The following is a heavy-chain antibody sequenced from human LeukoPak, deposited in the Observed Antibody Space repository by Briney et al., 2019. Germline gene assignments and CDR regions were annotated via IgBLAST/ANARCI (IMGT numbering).Heavy chain of an antibody. V-gene: IGHV3-30*02. Sequence: GGSLRLSCAASGFTFSSYGMHWVRQAPGKGLEWVAFIRYDGSNKYYADSVKGRFTISRDNSKNTLHLQMNSLRAEGTAVYYCAKEVLEYYYDSSGYYPCLDYWGQGTLVTVSS. CDR2: IRYDGSNK. D-gene: IGHD3-22*01. CDR1: GFTFSSYG. J-gene: IGHJ4*02. CDR3: AKEVLEYYYDSSGYYPCLDY.